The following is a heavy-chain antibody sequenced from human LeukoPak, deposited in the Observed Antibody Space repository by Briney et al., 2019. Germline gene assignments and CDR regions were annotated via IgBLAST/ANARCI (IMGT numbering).Heavy chain of an antibody. D-gene: IGHD3-3*01. CDR1: VYTFTSYD. CDR2: MNPNSGNT. V-gene: IGHV1-8*01. Sequence: ASVKVSCKASVYTFTSYDINWVRQAPGQGLEWMGWMNPNSGNTGYAQKFQGRVTMTRNTSISTAYMELSSLRSEDTAVYYCARDDYDFWSGRDYYYYMDVWGKGTTVTVSS. J-gene: IGHJ6*03. CDR3: ARDDYDFWSGRDYYYYMDV.